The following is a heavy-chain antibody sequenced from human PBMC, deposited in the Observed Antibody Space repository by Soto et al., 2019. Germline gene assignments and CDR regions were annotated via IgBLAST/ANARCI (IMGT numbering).Heavy chain of an antibody. D-gene: IGHD2-2*01. CDR3: ARGLRRQLLNWFDP. J-gene: IGHJ5*02. Sequence: SETLSLTCTVSGGSISSYYWSWLRQPPGKGLEWIGYIYYIGSTNYNPSLKSRVTISVDTSKNQFSLKLSSVTAADTAVYYCARGLRRQLLNWFDPWGQGXLVTVYS. CDR2: IYYIGST. V-gene: IGHV4-59*01. CDR1: GGSISSYY.